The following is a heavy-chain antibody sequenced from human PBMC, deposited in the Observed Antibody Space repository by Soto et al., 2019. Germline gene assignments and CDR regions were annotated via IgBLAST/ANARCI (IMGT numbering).Heavy chain of an antibody. V-gene: IGHV1-18*01. Sequence: GASVKVSCKASGYTFTSYGISWVRQAPGQGLEWMGWISAYNGNTNYAQKLQGRVTMTTDTSTSTAYMELRSLRSDDTAVYYCATRYNWNYGLDAFDIWGQGTMVTVSS. D-gene: IGHD1-7*01. J-gene: IGHJ3*02. CDR3: ATRYNWNYGLDAFDI. CDR1: GYTFTSYG. CDR2: ISAYNGNT.